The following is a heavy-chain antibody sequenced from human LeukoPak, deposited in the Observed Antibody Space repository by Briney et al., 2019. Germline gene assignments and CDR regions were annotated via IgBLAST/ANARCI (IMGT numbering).Heavy chain of an antibody. D-gene: IGHD6-6*01. CDR1: GFTFSSYS. J-gene: IGHJ4*02. CDR3: ARRSSPPEDY. CDR2: ISSSSTI. V-gene: IGHV3-48*01. Sequence: GGSLRLSCAASGFTFSSYSMNRVRQAPGKGLEWVSYISSSSTIYYADSVKGRFTISRDNAKNSLYLQMNSLRAEDTAVYYCARRSSPPEDYWGQGTLVTVSS.